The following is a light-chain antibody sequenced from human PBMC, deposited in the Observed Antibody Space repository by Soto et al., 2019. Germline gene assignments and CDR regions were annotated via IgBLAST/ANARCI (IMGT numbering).Light chain of an antibody. CDR2: DAS. J-gene: IGKJ5*01. CDR3: QQYNNWPPIT. CDR1: QSVSSY. Sequence: EIVLTQSPVSLSLSPGERANLSCRAGQSVSSYLAWYQQKPGQAPRLLIYDASSRATGIPARFSGSGSGTDFTLTISSLEPEDFAVYYCQQYNNWPPITFGQGTRLEIK. V-gene: IGKV3-11*01.